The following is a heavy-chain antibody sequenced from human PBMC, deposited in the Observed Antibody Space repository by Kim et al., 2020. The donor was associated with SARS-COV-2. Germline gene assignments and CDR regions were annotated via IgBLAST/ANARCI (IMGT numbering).Heavy chain of an antibody. CDR1: GGSISSSSYY. CDR2: IYYSGST. V-gene: IGHV4-39*01. D-gene: IGHD6-19*01. CDR3: ARVGAGSDWYSPFDY. J-gene: IGHJ4*02. Sequence: SETLSLTCTVSGGSISSSSYYWGWIRQPPGKGLEWIGSIYYSGSTYYNPSLKSRVTISVDTSKNQFSLKLSSVTAADTAVYYCARVGAGSDWYSPFDYWGQGTLVTVSS.